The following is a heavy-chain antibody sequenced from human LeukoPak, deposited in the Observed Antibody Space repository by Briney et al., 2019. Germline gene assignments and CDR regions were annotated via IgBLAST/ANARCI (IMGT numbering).Heavy chain of an antibody. V-gene: IGHV3-30*03. D-gene: IGHD2-15*01. CDR3: ARDRGECSGGNCYSLSADY. CDR1: GXTFSSYG. Sequence: PGGSLRLSCAASGXTFSSYGVHWVRQAPGKGLEWVAIISHDGGHKYYGDSVKGRFTISRDNSKNTLSLQMNSLRAEDTAMYYCARDRGECSGGNCYSLSADYWGQGTLVTVSS. CDR2: ISHDGGHK. J-gene: IGHJ4*02.